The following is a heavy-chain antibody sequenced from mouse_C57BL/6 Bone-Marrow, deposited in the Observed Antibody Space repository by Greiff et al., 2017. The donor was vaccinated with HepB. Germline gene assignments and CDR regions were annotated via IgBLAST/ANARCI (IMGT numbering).Heavy chain of an antibody. CDR1: GFTFSDYG. CDR3: ARPVYYDYGGDAMDY. CDR2: ISSGSSTI. V-gene: IGHV5-17*01. J-gene: IGHJ4*01. D-gene: IGHD2-4*01. Sequence: EVMLVESGGGLVKPGGSLKLSCAASGFTFSDYGMHWVRQAPEKGLEWVAYISSGSSTIYYADTVKGRFTISRDNAKNTLFLQMTSLRSEDTAMYYCARPVYYDYGGDAMDYWGQGTSVTVSS.